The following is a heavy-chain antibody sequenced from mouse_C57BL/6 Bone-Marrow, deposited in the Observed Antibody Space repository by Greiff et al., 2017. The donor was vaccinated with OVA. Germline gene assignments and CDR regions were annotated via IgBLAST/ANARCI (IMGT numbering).Heavy chain of an antibody. CDR2: ISSGGSYT. CDR1: GFTFSSYG. Sequence: EVQVVESGGDLVKPGGSLKLSCAASGFTFSSYGMSWVRQTPDKRLEWVATISSGGSYTYYPDRVKGRFTISRDNAKNTLYLQMSSLKSEDTAMYYCASPYFAYWGQGTLVTVSA. J-gene: IGHJ3*01. CDR3: ASPYFAY. V-gene: IGHV5-6*01. D-gene: IGHD6-5*01.